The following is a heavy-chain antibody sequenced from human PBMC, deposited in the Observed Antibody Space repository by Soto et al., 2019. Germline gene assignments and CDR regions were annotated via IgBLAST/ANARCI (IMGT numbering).Heavy chain of an antibody. CDR3: GRDEVWDGPEKSKNWEPPWSGG. CDR1: GFSFRAYG. J-gene: IGHJ4*02. D-gene: IGHD3-10*01. CDR2: IWCDGNSK. V-gene: IGHV3-33*01. Sequence: QVQLVASGGGVVQPGESLRLSCAASGFSFRAYGMHWVRQAPGKGLEWVASIWCDGNSKFYADSVKGRFTVSRDNFEDTLYMQMNSLRVDDTGVYYCGRDEVWDGPEKSKNWEPPWSGGWGQGAPVTVSS.